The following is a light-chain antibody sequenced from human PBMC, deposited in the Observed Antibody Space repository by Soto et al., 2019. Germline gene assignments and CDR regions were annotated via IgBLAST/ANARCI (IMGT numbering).Light chain of an antibody. CDR2: GNS. V-gene: IGLV1-40*01. J-gene: IGLJ2*01. CDR3: QSYDSSLSEGV. CDR1: SSNIGAGYD. Sequence: QSVLTQPPSVSGAPGQRVTISCTGSSSNIGAGYDVHWYQQLPGTAPKLLIYGNSNRPSGVPDRFSGSKSGNSASLAISGLQADDEADYYCQSYDSSLSEGVFGGGPKLTVL.